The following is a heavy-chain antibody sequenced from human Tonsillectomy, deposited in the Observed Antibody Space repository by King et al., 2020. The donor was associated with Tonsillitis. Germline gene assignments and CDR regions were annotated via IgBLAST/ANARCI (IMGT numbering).Heavy chain of an antibody. CDR1: GFTFISYG. V-gene: IGHV3-30*18. J-gene: IGHJ4*02. Sequence: VQLVESGGGVVQPGRSLRLSCAAAGFTFISYGIHWGRQAPGKGLEWVAMISYDGSDKYNADSVKGRFTISRDNSKNTLYLQMNSLRAEDAAVYYCAKEEVGFDYWGQGTLVTVSS. CDR2: ISYDGSDK. CDR3: AKEEVGFDY.